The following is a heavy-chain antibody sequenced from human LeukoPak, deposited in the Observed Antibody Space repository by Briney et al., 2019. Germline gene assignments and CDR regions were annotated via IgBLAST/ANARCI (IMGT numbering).Heavy chain of an antibody. CDR1: GFTFSSYA. Sequence: GGSLRLSCAASGFTFSSYAMSWVRQAPGKGLEWVSAISGSGGSTYYADSVKGRFTISRDNAKNSLYLQMNSLRAEDTAVYYCARTGIAAAGIDYWGQGTLVTVSA. D-gene: IGHD6-13*01. V-gene: IGHV3-23*01. J-gene: IGHJ4*02. CDR2: ISGSGGST. CDR3: ARTGIAAAGIDY.